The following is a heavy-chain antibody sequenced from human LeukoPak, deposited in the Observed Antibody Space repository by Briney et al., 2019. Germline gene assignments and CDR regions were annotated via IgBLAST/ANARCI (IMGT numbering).Heavy chain of an antibody. D-gene: IGHD3-10*01. CDR2: IYYSGST. CDR1: GGSISSYY. J-gene: IGHJ6*02. V-gene: IGHV4-59*01. Sequence: PSETLSLTCTVSGGSISSYYWSWIRQPPGKGLEWIGYIYYSGSTNYNPSLKSRVTISVDTSKNQFSLKLSSVTAADTAVYYCASLQRAYYYGSGYYYGMDVWGQGTTVTVSS. CDR3: ASLQRAYYYGSGYYYGMDV.